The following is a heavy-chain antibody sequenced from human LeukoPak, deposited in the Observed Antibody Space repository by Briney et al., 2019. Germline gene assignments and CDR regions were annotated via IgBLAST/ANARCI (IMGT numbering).Heavy chain of an antibody. D-gene: IGHD6-19*01. J-gene: IGHJ6*02. CDR3: ARDRQDSSGTDYYGMDV. Sequence: ASVKVSCKASGYTFTSYGISWVRQAPGQGLEWMGWISAYNGNTNYAQKPQGRVTMTTDTSTSTAYMELRSLRSDDTAVYYCARDRQDSSGTDYYGMDVWGQGTTVTDSS. CDR2: ISAYNGNT. CDR1: GYTFTSYG. V-gene: IGHV1-18*01.